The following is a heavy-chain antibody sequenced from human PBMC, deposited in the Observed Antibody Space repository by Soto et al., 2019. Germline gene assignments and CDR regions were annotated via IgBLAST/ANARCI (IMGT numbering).Heavy chain of an antibody. V-gene: IGHV3-74*01. CDR1: GFTFSSYW. CDR2: INSDGSST. D-gene: IGHD5-12*01. J-gene: IGHJ6*02. Sequence: EVQLVESGGGLVQPGGSLRLSCAASGFTFSSYWMHWVRQAPGKGTVWVSRINSDGSSTSYADSVKGRFTISRDNAKNTRYLQMNSLRAEDTAVYYCARGGRDGYNCNYYYYYGMDVWGQGTTVTVSS. CDR3: ARGGRDGYNCNYYYYYGMDV.